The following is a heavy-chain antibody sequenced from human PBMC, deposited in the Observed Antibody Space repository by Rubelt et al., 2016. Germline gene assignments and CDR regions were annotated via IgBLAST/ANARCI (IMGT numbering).Heavy chain of an antibody. Sequence: QLQLQESGPGLVKPSETLSLTCTVSGGSISSSSYYWGWIRQPPGKGLEWIGSIYYSGSTYYNPSLKCRVTMSVDTSKNQFSPKLSAVTAAETAVYYCARGSGYGSGDYFDYWGQGTLVTVSS. CDR2: IYYSGST. D-gene: IGHD3-10*01. V-gene: IGHV4-39*07. J-gene: IGHJ4*02. CDR3: ARGSGYGSGDYFDY. CDR1: GGSISSSSYY.